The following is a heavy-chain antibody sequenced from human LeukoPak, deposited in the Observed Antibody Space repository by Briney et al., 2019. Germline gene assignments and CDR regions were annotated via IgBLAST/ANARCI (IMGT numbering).Heavy chain of an antibody. D-gene: IGHD2-2*02. Sequence: GGSLRLSCAASGFTFSNYAMIWVRQAPGKGLEWVSVIIGTGTKTHYADSVKGRFTISRDNPKNTLYLQMNSLRAEDTAVYYCASPYCSSTSCYTPYFDYWGQGTLVTVSS. J-gene: IGHJ4*02. CDR1: GFTFSNYA. CDR2: IIGTGTKT. V-gene: IGHV3-23*01. CDR3: ASPYCSSTSCYTPYFDY.